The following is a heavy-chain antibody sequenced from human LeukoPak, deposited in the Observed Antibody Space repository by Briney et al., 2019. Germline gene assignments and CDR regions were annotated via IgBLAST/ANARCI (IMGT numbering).Heavy chain of an antibody. D-gene: IGHD2-2*02. CDR3: ARGDRYCSTTICYKGDY. Sequence: PGRSLRLSCAASGFTFSSYAMHWVRQAPGKGLEWVAVISYDGTNKYYADSVKGRFTISRDNSKDTLYLQLNSLRAEDTAVYYCARGDRYCSTTICYKGDYWGQGTLVTVSS. V-gene: IGHV3-30-3*01. CDR2: ISYDGTNK. CDR1: GFTFSSYA. J-gene: IGHJ4*02.